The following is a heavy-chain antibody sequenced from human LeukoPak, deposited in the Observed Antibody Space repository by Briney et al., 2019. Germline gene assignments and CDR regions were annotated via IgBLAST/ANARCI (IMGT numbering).Heavy chain of an antibody. D-gene: IGHD3-22*01. Sequence: SETLSLTRTVSGGSISSYYWSWIRQPGGKALEWIGGIYTSGSTNYNPSLKSRVTMSVDTSKNQFSLKLSSVTAADTAVYYCARDLELVRYYDSSGYGVSAFDIWGQGTMVTVSS. CDR1: GGSISSYY. J-gene: IGHJ3*02. CDR2: IYTSGST. V-gene: IGHV4-4*07. CDR3: ARDLELVRYYDSSGYGVSAFDI.